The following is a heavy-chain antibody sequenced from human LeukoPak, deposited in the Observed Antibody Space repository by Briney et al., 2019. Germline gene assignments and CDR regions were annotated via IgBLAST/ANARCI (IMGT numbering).Heavy chain of an antibody. J-gene: IGHJ4*02. CDR3: ARGTYSSGWYHY. D-gene: IGHD6-19*01. CDR2: ISSSGATI. Sequence: GGSLRLSCAASGFTFSTYEMTWVRQAPGKGLEWVSYISSSGATIYYADSVKGRFAISRDNANNSLYLQMNTLRAEDTAVYYCARGTYSSGWYHYWGQGTLVTVSS. V-gene: IGHV3-48*03. CDR1: GFTFSTYE.